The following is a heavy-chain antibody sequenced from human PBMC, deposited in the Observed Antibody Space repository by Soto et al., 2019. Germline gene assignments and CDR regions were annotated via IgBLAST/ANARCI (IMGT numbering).Heavy chain of an antibody. CDR1: GFTLSSYS. CDR2: ISSSSSTI. D-gene: IGHD3-9*01. V-gene: IGHV3-48*01. J-gene: IGHJ4*02. CDR3: ARDRDDILTGYSLGGWLDY. Sequence: GGSLRLSCEASGFTLSSYSMNWARQAPGQGLEWVSYISSSSSTIYYADSVKGRFTISRDNAKNSLYLQMNSLRAEDTAVYYCARDRDDILTGYSLGGWLDYWGQGTLVTVSS.